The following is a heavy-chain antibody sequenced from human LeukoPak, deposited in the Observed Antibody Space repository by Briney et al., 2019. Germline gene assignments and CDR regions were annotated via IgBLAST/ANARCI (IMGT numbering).Heavy chain of an antibody. V-gene: IGHV2-5*02. CDR3: AYIPPPRGLTGTRVLNEFDY. J-gene: IGHJ4*02. CDR2: VYWDNDK. Sequence: ESGPTLVNPTQTLTLTCTFSGFSLTTEGVGVAWIRQPPGKALEWLALVYWDNDKRYSPSLQSRLSITKDTSNSQVVLTVTQVDPVDTATYFCAYIPPPRGLTGTRVLNEFDYWGQGTLVTVSS. D-gene: IGHD3-10*01. CDR1: GFSLTTEGVG.